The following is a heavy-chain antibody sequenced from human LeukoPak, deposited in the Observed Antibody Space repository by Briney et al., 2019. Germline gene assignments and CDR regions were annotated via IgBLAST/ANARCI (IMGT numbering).Heavy chain of an antibody. CDR3: ARQYSYGYRGIDY. D-gene: IGHD5-18*01. J-gene: IGHJ4*02. Sequence: PGGSLRLSCAASGFTFSSYAMHWVRQAPGKGLEWVAVISYDGSNKYYADSVKGRFTISRDNSKNTLYLQMNSLRAEDTAVYYCARQYSYGYRGIDYWGQGTLVTVSS. CDR1: GFTFSSYA. V-gene: IGHV3-30*04. CDR2: ISYDGSNK.